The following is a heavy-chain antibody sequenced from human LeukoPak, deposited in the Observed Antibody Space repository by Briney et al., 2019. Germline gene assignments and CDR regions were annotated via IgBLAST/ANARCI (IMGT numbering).Heavy chain of an antibody. CDR2: IIPMFGTT. CDR3: ASVTVTTWAPDGHMDV. CDR1: GGTFSNYA. Sequence: SVKVSCKASGGTFSNYAISRVRQAPGQGLEWMGRIIPMFGTTNYAQKFQGRVTITTDESTSTAYMEVSSLRIEDTAVYYCASVTVTTWAPDGHMDVWGKGTTVTVS. V-gene: IGHV1-69*05. J-gene: IGHJ6*03. D-gene: IGHD4-11*01.